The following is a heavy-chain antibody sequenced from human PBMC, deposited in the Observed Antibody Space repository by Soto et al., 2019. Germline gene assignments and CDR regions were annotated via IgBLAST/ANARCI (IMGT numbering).Heavy chain of an antibody. CDR3: ARDYSVPLSGPRLDCSSTSCYVRYGMDV. CDR1: GGTFSSYD. Sequence: SVKVSCKASGGTFSSYDISWVRQAPGQGLEWMGGIIPIFGTANYAQKFQGRVTITADESTSTAYMELSSLRSEDTAVYYCARDYSVPLSGPRLDCSSTSCYVRYGMDVWGQGTTVTVSS. D-gene: IGHD2-2*01. CDR2: IIPIFGTA. V-gene: IGHV1-69*13. J-gene: IGHJ6*02.